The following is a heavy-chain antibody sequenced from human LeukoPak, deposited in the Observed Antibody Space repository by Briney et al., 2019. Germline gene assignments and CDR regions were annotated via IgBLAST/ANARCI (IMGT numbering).Heavy chain of an antibody. D-gene: IGHD3-16*02. CDR3: ARGTYDYIWGSYRQRRYYFDY. J-gene: IGHJ4*02. V-gene: IGHV4-4*07. CDR2: IYTSGST. CDR1: GGSISSYY. Sequence: SETLSLTCTVSGGSISSYYWSWIRQPAGKGLEWIGRIYTSGSTNYNPSLKSRVTMSVDTSKNQFSLKLSSVTAADTAVYYCARGTYDYIWGSYRQRRYYFDYWGQGTLVTVSS.